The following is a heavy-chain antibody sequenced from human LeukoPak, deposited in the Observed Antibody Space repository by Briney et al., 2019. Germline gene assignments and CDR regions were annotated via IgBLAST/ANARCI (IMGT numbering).Heavy chain of an antibody. J-gene: IGHJ5*02. CDR2: IYYSGST. V-gene: IGHV4-31*11. CDR3: ARAMTVAATPNWFDP. Sequence: PSETLSLTCAVSGGSISSSNWWSWVRQHPVKGLEWIGYIYYSGSTYYNPSLKSRVTISVDTSKNQFSLKLSSVTAADTAVYYCARAMTVAATPNWFDPWGQGTLVTVSS. D-gene: IGHD2-15*01. CDR1: GGSISSSNW.